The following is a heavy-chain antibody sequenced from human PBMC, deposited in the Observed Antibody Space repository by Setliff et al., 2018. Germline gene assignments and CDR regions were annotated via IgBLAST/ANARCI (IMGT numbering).Heavy chain of an antibody. J-gene: IGHJ4*01. CDR1: GYSLSNYV. CDR3: ARADHLVTTTFDY. V-gene: IGHV7-4-1*02. Sequence: ASVKVSCKASGYSLSNYVMNWVRQAPGQGLEWMGWINTKTGDPSYAQGYAGRFAFSLDTSDSTTYLDISTLKAEDTATYYCARADHLVTTTFDYWGQGTLVTVSS. D-gene: IGHD4-17*01. CDR2: INTKTGDP.